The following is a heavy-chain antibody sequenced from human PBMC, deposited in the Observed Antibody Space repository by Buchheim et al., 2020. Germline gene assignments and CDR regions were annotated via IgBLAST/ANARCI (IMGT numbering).Heavy chain of an antibody. CDR2: IYHSGST. CDR1: GGSISSGGYS. Sequence: QLQLQESGSGLVKPSQTLSLTCAVSGGSISSGGYSWSWIRQPPGKGLEWIGYIYHSGSTYYNPSLKSRVTISVDGSKNQFSLKLSSVTAADTAVYYCARDRPDYYDSSGYYYLLDWGQGTL. V-gene: IGHV4-30-2*01. J-gene: IGHJ4*02. D-gene: IGHD3-22*01. CDR3: ARDRPDYYDSSGYYYLLD.